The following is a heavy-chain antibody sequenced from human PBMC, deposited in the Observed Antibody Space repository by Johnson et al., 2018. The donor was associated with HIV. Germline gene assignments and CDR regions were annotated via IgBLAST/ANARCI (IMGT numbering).Heavy chain of an antibody. CDR2: IYYDGTNK. J-gene: IGHJ3*02. CDR1: GFTFSGYA. Sequence: QVQLVESGGGLVNPGRSLRLSCAASGFTFSGYAMHWVRQAPGKGLEWVAVIYYDGTNKHYADSVKGRFTISRDNSKNTLYLQMNSLRAEDTAVYYCAKHPDAFDIWGQGTMVTVSS. V-gene: IGHV3-30*18. CDR3: AKHPDAFDI.